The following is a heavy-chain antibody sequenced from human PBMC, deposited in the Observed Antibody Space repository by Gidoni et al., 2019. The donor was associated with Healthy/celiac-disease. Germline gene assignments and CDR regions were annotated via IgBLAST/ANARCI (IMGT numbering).Heavy chain of an antibody. V-gene: IGHV3-30*04. CDR2: ISYDGSNK. D-gene: IGHD3-22*01. J-gene: IGHJ3*02. CDR3: ARDRDYYDSSSYLEAFDI. Sequence: GLEWVAVISYDGSNKYYADSVKGRFTISRDKSKNTLYLQMNSLRAEDTAVYYCARDRDYYDSSSYLEAFDIWGQGTMVTVSS.